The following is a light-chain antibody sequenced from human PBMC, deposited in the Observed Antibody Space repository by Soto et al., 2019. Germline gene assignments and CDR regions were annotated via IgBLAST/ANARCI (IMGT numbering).Light chain of an antibody. J-gene: IGKJ1*01. CDR2: DAS. V-gene: IGKV3-11*01. CDR3: QQYDNWPPWT. Sequence: EIVLTQSPATLSLSPGERATLSCRASQSVSSYLAWYQQKPGQAPRLLIYDASNRATGIPARFSGSGSGTDFTLTIRSLQSEDFAVYYCQQYDNWPPWTFGQGTKVEIK. CDR1: QSVSSY.